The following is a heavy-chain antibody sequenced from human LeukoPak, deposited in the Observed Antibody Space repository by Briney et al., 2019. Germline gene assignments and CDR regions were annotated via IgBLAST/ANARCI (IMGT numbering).Heavy chain of an antibody. D-gene: IGHD3-16*01. CDR3: VRGLLLGYDTNDSGFDI. J-gene: IGHJ3*02. Sequence: ASVKVSCKASGYSFTKYYVHCVRQAPGQGLEWVGVINPNDGGTISAQKLQDRVTLTRDTSTSSVYVEVNSLKSDDTAVYYCVRGLLLGYDTNDSGFDIWGQGTLVTVSS. V-gene: IGHV1-46*04. CDR2: INPNDGGT. CDR1: GYSFTKYY.